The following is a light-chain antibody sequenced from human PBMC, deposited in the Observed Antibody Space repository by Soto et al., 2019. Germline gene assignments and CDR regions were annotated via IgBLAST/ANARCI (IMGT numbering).Light chain of an antibody. Sequence: AIQMTHSPSSLSASVGDRVTITCRSSQGIRNDLGWYQQKPGKAPKLLIYAASSLQSGVPSRFSGNGSGTDFTLTISSLQPEDFATYYCLQDYNYPRTLGPGTKVDIK. V-gene: IGKV1-6*01. CDR2: AAS. CDR1: QGIRND. J-gene: IGKJ3*01. CDR3: LQDYNYPRT.